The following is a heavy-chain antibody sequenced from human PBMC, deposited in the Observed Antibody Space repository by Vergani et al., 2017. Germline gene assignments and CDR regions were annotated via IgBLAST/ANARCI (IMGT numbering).Heavy chain of an antibody. Sequence: QVQLVESGGGLVKPGGSLRLSCAASGFTFTDYYMSWIRQAPGKGLEWVSYISSSSSYTNYADSVKGRFTISRDNAKNSLYLQMNSLRAEDTAVYYCAFHPTRYEIFDYWGQGTLVTVSS. CDR2: ISSSSSYT. D-gene: IGHD3-9*01. V-gene: IGHV3-11*06. J-gene: IGHJ4*02. CDR3: AFHPTRYEIFDY. CDR1: GFTFTDYY.